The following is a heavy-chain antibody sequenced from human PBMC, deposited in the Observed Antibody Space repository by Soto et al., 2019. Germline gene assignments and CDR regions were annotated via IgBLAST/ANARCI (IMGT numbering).Heavy chain of an antibody. J-gene: IGHJ6*02. D-gene: IGHD1-26*01. CDR3: TRGRGWSRTTYCIDL. CDR2: INHRGTT. CDR1: DGSFSDYQ. Sequence: QVRLQQWAAGLLKPSEALSLTCAFYDGSFSDYQWTWIRQPPGKGLEWIGEINHRGTTTDNPSLRRRVTISVDTSKNQFPLKVNSVTAADAAFYYCTRGRGWSRTTYCIDLWGQGTTVTVSS. V-gene: IGHV4-34*02.